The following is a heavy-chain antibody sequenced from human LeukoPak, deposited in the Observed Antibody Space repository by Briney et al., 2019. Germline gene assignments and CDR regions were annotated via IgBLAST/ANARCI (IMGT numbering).Heavy chain of an antibody. CDR3: ARDRHGSGSAHSFDP. V-gene: IGHV4-59*01. CDR1: GGSITSYY. J-gene: IGHJ5*02. Sequence: ASETLSLTCTVSGGSITSYYWSWIRQPPGKGLEWIGYIYHSGSTNYNPSLKSRVTIPVDTSKNQFSLKLSSVTAADTAVYYCARDRHGSGSAHSFDPWGQGTLIIVSS. CDR2: IYHSGST. D-gene: IGHD3-10*01.